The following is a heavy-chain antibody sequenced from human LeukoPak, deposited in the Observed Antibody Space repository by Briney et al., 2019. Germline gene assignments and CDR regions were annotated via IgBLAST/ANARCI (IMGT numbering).Heavy chain of an antibody. Sequence: SETLSLTCTVSGVSISSGSYYWNWIRQPPGKGLEWIGYVFHTGSTNYNPSLKSRVTISVDTSKNQFSLKLSSVTAADTAVYYCARDRGSQPFIDYWGQGTLVTVSS. CDR1: GVSISSGSYY. D-gene: IGHD1-26*01. CDR2: VFHTGST. V-gene: IGHV4-61*01. CDR3: ARDRGSQPFIDY. J-gene: IGHJ4*02.